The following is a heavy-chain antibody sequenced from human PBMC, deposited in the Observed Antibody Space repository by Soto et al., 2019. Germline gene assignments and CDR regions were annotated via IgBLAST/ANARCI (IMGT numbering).Heavy chain of an antibody. CDR3: AKPPDYNWNDY. CDR1: GFTVSSNY. Sequence: GWSLRLSCAASGFTVSSNYMSWVRQAPGKGLEWVSVIYSGGSTYYADSVKGRFTISRDNSKDTLYLQMNNLRAGDTAVYYCAKPPDYNWNDYWGQGTLVTVSS. V-gene: IGHV3-53*01. D-gene: IGHD1-20*01. J-gene: IGHJ4*02. CDR2: IYSGGST.